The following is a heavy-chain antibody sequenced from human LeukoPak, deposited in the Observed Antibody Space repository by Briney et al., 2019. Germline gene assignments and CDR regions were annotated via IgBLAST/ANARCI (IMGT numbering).Heavy chain of an antibody. CDR3: ARHRAPGTRHAFDI. CDR2: IYYSGNT. V-gene: IGHV4-59*08. CDR1: GGSINSSY. J-gene: IGHJ3*02. Sequence: SETLSLTCTVSGGSINSSYWSWIRQPPGKGLEWIGYIYYSGNTNYTPSLKSRVAISVDTSKNQLSLKLSSVTAADTAVYYCARHRAPGTRHAFDIWGQGTMVTVSS. D-gene: IGHD1-1*01.